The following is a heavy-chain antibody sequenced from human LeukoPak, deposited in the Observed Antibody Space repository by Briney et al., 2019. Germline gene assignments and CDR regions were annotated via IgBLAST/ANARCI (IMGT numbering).Heavy chain of an antibody. CDR3: GRDAKYDRSGTDY. CDR2: INTDGSST. V-gene: IGHV3-74*01. D-gene: IGHD3-22*01. Sequence: GGSLRLSCAASGFTFSSYWMHWVRQAPGEGLVWVSRINTDGSSTTYADSVKGRFTISRDNAKNTLYLQMNSLRGEDTAVYYCGRDAKYDRSGTDYWGQGTLVTVSS. CDR1: GFTFSSYW. J-gene: IGHJ4*02.